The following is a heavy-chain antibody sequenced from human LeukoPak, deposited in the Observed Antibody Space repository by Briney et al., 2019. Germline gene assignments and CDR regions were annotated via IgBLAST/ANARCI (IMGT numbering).Heavy chain of an antibody. J-gene: IGHJ4*02. CDR1: GFTSTSDA. V-gene: IGHV3-23*01. Sequence: GGSLRLSCTPSGFTSTSDAMNWVRQAPGKGREWVSGIGAGGTLTYCADSMTGRFTISRDKSTNTLYMQINSLRADDPAVYYSAKDLGYTSYGDYFDYWGQGTLVTVSS. CDR3: AKDLGYTSYGDYFDY. CDR2: IGAGGTLT. D-gene: IGHD2-2*02.